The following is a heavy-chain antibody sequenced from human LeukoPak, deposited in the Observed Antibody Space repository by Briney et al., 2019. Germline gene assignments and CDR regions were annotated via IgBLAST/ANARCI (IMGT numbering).Heavy chain of an antibody. V-gene: IGHV4-34*01. CDR1: GGSFSGYY. J-gene: IGHJ5*02. CDR3: ARGVTTRRWFDP. D-gene: IGHD4-17*01. Sequence: SETLSLTCAVYGGSFSGYYWSWIRQPPGKGLEWIGEINHSGSTNYNPSLKGRVTISVDTSKNQFSLKLSSVTAADTAVYYCARGVTTRRWFDPWGQGTLVTVSS. CDR2: INHSGST.